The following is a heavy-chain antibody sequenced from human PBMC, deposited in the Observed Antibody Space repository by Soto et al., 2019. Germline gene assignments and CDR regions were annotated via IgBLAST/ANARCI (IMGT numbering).Heavy chain of an antibody. D-gene: IGHD4-4*01. Sequence: QVQLVESGGGVVQPGRSQRLSCAASGFTFSSYAMHWVRQAPGKRLEWVAVISYDGSNKYYADSVKGRFTISRDNSKNTLYLQMNSLRTEDTAVYYCARPLWRDDYNWGYFDLWGRGTLVTVSS. CDR1: GFTFSSYA. CDR3: ARPLWRDDYNWGYFDL. CDR2: ISYDGSNK. J-gene: IGHJ2*01. V-gene: IGHV3-30-3*01.